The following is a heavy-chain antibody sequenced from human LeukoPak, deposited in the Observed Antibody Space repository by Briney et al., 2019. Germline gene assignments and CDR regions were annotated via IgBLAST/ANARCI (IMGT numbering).Heavy chain of an antibody. CDR1: GFTFSSYS. Sequence: GGSLRLSCAASGFTFSSYSMNWVRQAPGKGLEWVSSISSSSSYIYYADSVKGRFTTSRDNAKNSLYLQMNSLRAEDTAVYYCARTLLDSSGYYTDVYYFDYWGQGTLVTVSS. V-gene: IGHV3-21*01. D-gene: IGHD3-22*01. J-gene: IGHJ4*02. CDR2: ISSSSSYI. CDR3: ARTLLDSSGYYTDVYYFDY.